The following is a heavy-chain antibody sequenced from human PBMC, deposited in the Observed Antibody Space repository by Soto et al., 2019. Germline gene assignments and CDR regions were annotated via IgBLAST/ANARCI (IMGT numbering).Heavy chain of an antibody. Sequence: TLSLTFTVSGGSISSGGYYWSWIRQHPGKGLEWIGYIYYSGSTYYNPSLKSRVTISVDTSKNQFSLKLSSVTAADTAVYYCARDSRRDSSGYYLHYYYGMDVWGQGTTVTVSS. J-gene: IGHJ6*02. CDR3: ARDSRRDSSGYYLHYYYGMDV. CDR2: IYYSGST. CDR1: GGSISSGGYY. D-gene: IGHD3-22*01. V-gene: IGHV4-31*03.